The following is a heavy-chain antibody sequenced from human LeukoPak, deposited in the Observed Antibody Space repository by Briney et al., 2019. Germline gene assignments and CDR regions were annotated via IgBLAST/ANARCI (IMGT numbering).Heavy chain of an antibody. J-gene: IGHJ4*02. CDR3: ARERLQLWGTFDY. D-gene: IGHD5-18*01. CDR1: GGSFSGYY. CDR2: INHSGST. V-gene: IGHV4-34*01. Sequence: SETLSLTCAVYGGSFSGYYWSWIRQPPGKGLEWIGEINHSGSTNYNPSLKSRVTISVDTSKNQFTLKLSSVTAADTAVYYCARERLQLWGTFDYWGQGTLVTVSS.